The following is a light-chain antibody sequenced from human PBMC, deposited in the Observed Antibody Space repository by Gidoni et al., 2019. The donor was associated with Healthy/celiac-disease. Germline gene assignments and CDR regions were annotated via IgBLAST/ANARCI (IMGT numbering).Light chain of an antibody. CDR2: DAS. V-gene: IGKV3-11*01. Sequence: EIALTQSPATLSLSPGERATLPCRASQSVSSYLACYQQKPGQAPRLLIYDASNRSPCIPARFSVSGSGTDFTLTISSLEPQDFAVYYCQQRSNWPPWTFGHGTKVEIK. J-gene: IGKJ1*01. CDR3: QQRSNWPPWT. CDR1: QSVSSY.